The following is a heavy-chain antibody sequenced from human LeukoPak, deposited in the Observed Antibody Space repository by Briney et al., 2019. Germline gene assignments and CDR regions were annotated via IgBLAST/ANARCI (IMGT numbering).Heavy chain of an antibody. CDR2: INPSGGST. CDR1: GCTFTSYY. CDR3: ARGVDCGVCYLYAFDI. J-gene: IGHJ3*02. V-gene: IGHV1-46*01. Sequence: GASVKVSCKASGCTFTSYYMHWVRQAPGQGLEWMGIINPSGGSTSYAQKFQGRVTMTRDTSTSTVYMELSSLRSEDTAVYYCARGVDCGVCYLYAFDIWGQGTMVTVSS. D-gene: IGHD2-8*02.